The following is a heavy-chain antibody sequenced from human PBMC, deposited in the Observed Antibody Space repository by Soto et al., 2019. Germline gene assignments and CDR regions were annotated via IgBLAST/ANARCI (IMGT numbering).Heavy chain of an antibody. J-gene: IGHJ5*02. CDR2: IYYGGNT. D-gene: IGHD6-19*01. CDR3: ARDRYTTGWYYFDP. Sequence: SETLSLTCTVSGGSMSSYYWSWIRQPPGKGLEWIGYIYYGGNTNYNPSLKSRVTISLDTSKNRFSLKLSSVTAADTAVYYCARDRYTTGWYYFDPWGQGTLVTVSS. V-gene: IGHV4-59*01. CDR1: GGSMSSYY.